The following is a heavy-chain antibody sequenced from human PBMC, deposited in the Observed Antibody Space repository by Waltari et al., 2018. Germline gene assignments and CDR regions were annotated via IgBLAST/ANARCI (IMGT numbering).Heavy chain of an antibody. Sequence: EVQLVESGGGLVQPGGSLRLSCAASGFTFSSYWMSWVRQAPGKGLEWVANIKQDGSEKYYVDSGKGRFTISRDNAKNSLYLQMNSLRAEDTAVYYCARHPLVVPRPLEDGDYWGQGTLVTVSS. CDR3: ARHPLVVPRPLEDGDY. V-gene: IGHV3-7*01. CDR2: IKQDGSEK. CDR1: GFTFSSYW. J-gene: IGHJ4*02. D-gene: IGHD2-8*02.